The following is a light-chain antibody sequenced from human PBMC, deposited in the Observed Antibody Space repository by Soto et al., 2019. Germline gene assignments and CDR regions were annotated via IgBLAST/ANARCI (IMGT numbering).Light chain of an antibody. CDR2: DVS. CDR1: STDINDYKY. J-gene: IGLJ1*01. CDR3: SSYTGSSSLV. Sequence: QSVLTQPASVSGSPGQSITISCTGTSTDINDYKYVSWYQQHPGKAPKVIIYDVSNRPSGVSHRFSGSESANTASLTISGLQAEDEADYYCSSYTGSSSLVFGTGTKVTV. V-gene: IGLV2-14*03.